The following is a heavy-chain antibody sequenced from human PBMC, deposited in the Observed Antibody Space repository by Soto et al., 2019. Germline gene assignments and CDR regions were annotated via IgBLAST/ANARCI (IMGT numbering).Heavy chain of an antibody. CDR2: IYYSGST. CDR1: GGSISSYY. J-gene: IGHJ5*02. CDR3: ARDVLDVVVTAARWFDP. V-gene: IGHV4-59*01. D-gene: IGHD2-2*01. Sequence: QVQLQESGPGLVKPSETLSLTCTVSGGSISSYYWSWIRQPPGKGLEWIGYIYYSGSTNYNPSLKSRVTKSVDTSKNQFPLTLSSVTAADTAVYYCARDVLDVVVTAARWFDPWGQGTLVTVSS.